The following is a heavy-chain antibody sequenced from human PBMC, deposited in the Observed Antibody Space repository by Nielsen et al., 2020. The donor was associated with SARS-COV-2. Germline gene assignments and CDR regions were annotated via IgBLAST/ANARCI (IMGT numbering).Heavy chain of an antibody. CDR1: GFTFSSYG. CDR2: ISYDGSNK. Sequence: GGSLRLSCAASGFTFSSYGMHWVRQAPGKGLEWVAVISYDGSNKYYADSVKGRFTISRDNSKNTLYLQMNSLRAEDTAVYYCARSLTDSYELDYWGQGTLVTVSS. D-gene: IGHD5-18*01. V-gene: IGHV3-33*05. J-gene: IGHJ4*02. CDR3: ARSLTDSYELDY.